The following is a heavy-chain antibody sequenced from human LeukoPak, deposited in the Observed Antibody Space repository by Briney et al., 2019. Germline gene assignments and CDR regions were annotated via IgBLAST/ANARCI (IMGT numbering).Heavy chain of an antibody. CDR1: GFTFSSYG. D-gene: IGHD3-10*01. CDR3: AKASLAGSGTYFDY. Sequence: GRSLRLSCAASGFTFSSYGMHWVRQAPGKGLEWVAVISYDGSNKYYADSVKGRFTISRDNSKNTLYLQMNSLRAEDPAVYYCAKASLAGSGTYFDYWGQGTLVTVSS. J-gene: IGHJ4*02. V-gene: IGHV3-30*18. CDR2: ISYDGSNK.